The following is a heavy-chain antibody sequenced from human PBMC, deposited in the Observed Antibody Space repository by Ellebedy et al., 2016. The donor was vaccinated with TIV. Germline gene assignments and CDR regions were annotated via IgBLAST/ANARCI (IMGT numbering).Heavy chain of an antibody. J-gene: IGHJ6*02. CDR1: GLMFSSYW. D-gene: IGHD5-24*01. Sequence: GESLKISCAASGLMFSSYWMHWVRQAPGKGLVWVSRISSDGASTAYADSVKGRFTISRGNAKNSLYLQMNNRRAEDTAVYYGARQEWDGYSDYSGMDVWGQGTTVTVSS. CDR3: ARQEWDGYSDYSGMDV. CDR2: ISSDGAST. V-gene: IGHV3-74*01.